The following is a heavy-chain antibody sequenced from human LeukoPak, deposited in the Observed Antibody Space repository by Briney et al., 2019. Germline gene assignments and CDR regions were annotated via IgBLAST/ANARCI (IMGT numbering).Heavy chain of an antibody. V-gene: IGHV3-48*02. D-gene: IGHD1-26*01. CDR3: ARVIVGASQNDY. CDR1: GFTFSTYK. J-gene: IGHJ4*02. Sequence: GSLRLSCAASGFTFSTYKMNWVRQAPGKGPEWVSYISGDSNTIYYADSVKGRFTISRDNAKNSLYLQMNSLRDEDTAVYYCARVIVGASQNDYWGQGTLVTVSS. CDR2: ISGDSNTI.